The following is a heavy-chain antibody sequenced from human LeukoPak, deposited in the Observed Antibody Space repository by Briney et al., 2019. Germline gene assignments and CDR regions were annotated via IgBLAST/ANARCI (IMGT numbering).Heavy chain of an antibody. V-gene: IGHV1-46*01. CDR2: INPSGGST. J-gene: IGHJ4*02. CDR1: GYTFTSYY. CDR3: ARVVKYYYDSSGYPVTNYFDY. Sequence: ASVKVSCKASGYTFTSYYMHWVRQAPGQGLEWMGIINPSGGSTSYAQKFRGRVTMTRDTSTSTVYMELSSLRSEDTAVYYCARVVKYYYDSSGYPVTNYFDYWGQGTLVTVSS. D-gene: IGHD3-22*01.